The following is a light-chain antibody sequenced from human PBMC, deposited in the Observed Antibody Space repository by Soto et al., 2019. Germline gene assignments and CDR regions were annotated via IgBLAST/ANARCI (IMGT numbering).Light chain of an antibody. J-gene: IGLJ2*01. Sequence: SYELTQPPSVSVAPGKTARITCGGNNIGSKFVHWYQQKPGQAPVMVIYYESDRPSGIPERFSGSNSGNTATLTISRVEAEDEADYYCQVWDSSGDHVVFGGGTKLTVL. CDR1: NIGSKF. V-gene: IGLV3-21*04. CDR3: QVWDSSGDHVV. CDR2: YES.